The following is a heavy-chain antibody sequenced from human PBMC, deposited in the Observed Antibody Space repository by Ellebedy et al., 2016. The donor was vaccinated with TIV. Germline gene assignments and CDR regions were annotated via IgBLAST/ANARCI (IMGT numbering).Heavy chain of an antibody. CDR2: INPNSGGT. D-gene: IGHD5-12*01. J-gene: IGHJ6*02. CDR1: GYTFTGYY. V-gene: IGHV1-2*02. CDR3: AREGGGYSGYDYEAGLLYYYYGMDV. Sequence: ASVKVSCXASGYTFTGYYMHWVRQAPGQGLEWMGWINPNSGGTNYAQKFQGRVTMTRDTSISTAYMELSRLRSDDTAVYYCAREGGGYSGYDYEAGLLYYYYGMDVWGQGTTVTFSS.